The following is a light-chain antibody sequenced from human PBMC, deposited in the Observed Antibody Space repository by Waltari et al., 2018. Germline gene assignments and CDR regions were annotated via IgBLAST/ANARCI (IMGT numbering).Light chain of an antibody. J-gene: IGLJ3*02. CDR3: GTWDSSLSPGGV. CDR1: SSNIGNNY. CDR2: DNN. Sequence: QSVLTQPPSVSAAPGQKVTISCSGSSSNIGNNYVPWYQQLPGTAPKLLIYDNNKRPSGIPDRFSGSKSGTSATLGITGLQTGDEADYYCGTWDSSLSPGGVFGGGTKLTVL. V-gene: IGLV1-51*01.